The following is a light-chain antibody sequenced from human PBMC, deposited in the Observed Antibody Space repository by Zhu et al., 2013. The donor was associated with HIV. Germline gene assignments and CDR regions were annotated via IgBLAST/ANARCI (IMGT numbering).Light chain of an antibody. CDR2: GAS. V-gene: IGKV3-20*01. CDR3: QQYGHSPLT. Sequence: EIVLTQSPGTLSLSPGERATLSCRASQSVSSSKIAWYQQKAGQAPRLLIYGASSRATGIPDRFSGSGSGTDFTLTITRLEPEDSAVYFCQQYGHSPLTFGGGTKVEIK. CDR1: QSVSSSK. J-gene: IGKJ4*01.